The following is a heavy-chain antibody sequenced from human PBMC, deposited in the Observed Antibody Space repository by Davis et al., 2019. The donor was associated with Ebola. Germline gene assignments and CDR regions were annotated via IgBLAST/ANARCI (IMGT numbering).Heavy chain of an antibody. CDR3: AKDTSNSWFDI. V-gene: IGHV3-23*01. CDR2: LGTSADT. J-gene: IGHJ3*02. D-gene: IGHD6-13*01. CDR1: GFTLSGYD. Sequence: GESLKISCAASGFTLSGYDMNWVRQAPGKGLEWVSTLGTSADTYYADSVKGRFTISRDNSKNTLYLQMNGLRVEDTAIYYCAKDTSNSWFDIWGQGTMVTVSS.